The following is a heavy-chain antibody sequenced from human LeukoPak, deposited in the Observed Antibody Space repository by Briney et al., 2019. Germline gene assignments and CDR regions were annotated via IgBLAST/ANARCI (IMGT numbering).Heavy chain of an antibody. Sequence: GASVKVSCKASGYTFTGCYMHWVRQAPGQGLEWMGWISTYNGNTNYAQKLQGRVTMTTDTSTSTAYMELRSLRSDDTAVYYCAREPHEFSSGWSHFEYWGQGTLVTVSS. CDR3: AREPHEFSSGWSHFEY. V-gene: IGHV1-18*04. D-gene: IGHD6-19*01. CDR1: GYTFTGCY. J-gene: IGHJ4*02. CDR2: ISTYNGNT.